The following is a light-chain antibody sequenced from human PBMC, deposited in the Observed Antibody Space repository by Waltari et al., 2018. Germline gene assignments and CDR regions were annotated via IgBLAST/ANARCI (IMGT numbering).Light chain of an antibody. V-gene: IGLV2-14*01. J-gene: IGLJ1*01. Sequence: QSALTQPASVSGSPGQSVSISCTGTSNDVGGYGYVSWYQQFPGKAPKLMIYEVSSRPSGVTSRFSGSKSGNPASLTISGLQAEDEAVYYCSSHTSTVPHVFGTGTKVTVV. CDR3: SSHTSTVPHV. CDR1: SNDVGGYGY. CDR2: EVS.